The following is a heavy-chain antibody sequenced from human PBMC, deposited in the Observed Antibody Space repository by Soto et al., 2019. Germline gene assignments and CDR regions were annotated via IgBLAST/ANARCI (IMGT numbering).Heavy chain of an antibody. CDR2: ISASGVST. Sequence: EVQLLDSGGGLAQPGGSLRASCAASGFIFNNYAMNWVPQAPGEGLQWVAGISASGVSTYYAESVKGRFIISRDNSKNTLFLQINSLRAEDTAIYYSAQVPLRPYFFDYWGRGTLVTVSS. D-gene: IGHD4-17*01. CDR1: GFIFNNYA. J-gene: IGHJ4*02. CDR3: AQVPLRPYFFDY. V-gene: IGHV3-23*01.